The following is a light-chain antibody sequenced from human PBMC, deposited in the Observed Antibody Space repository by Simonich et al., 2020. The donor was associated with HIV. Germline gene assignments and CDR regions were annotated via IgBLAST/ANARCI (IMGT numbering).Light chain of an antibody. CDR1: QSLLYSDGKTY. V-gene: IGKV2D-29*02. J-gene: IGKJ1*01. CDR2: EVS. CDR3: MQSIKFPT. Sequence: DIVMTQTPLSLSVTPGQPASISCKSSQSLLYSDGKTYLYLYLQKSGQSPQLLISEVSNRFSGVPDRVSGSGSGTDFTLKISRVEAEDVGIYYCMQSIKFPTFGQGTKVEIK.